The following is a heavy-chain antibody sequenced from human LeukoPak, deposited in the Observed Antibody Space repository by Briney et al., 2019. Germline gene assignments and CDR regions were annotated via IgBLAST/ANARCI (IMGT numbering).Heavy chain of an antibody. CDR2: IYSGGSA. J-gene: IGHJ4*02. CDR1: GFTVSNND. Sequence: GGSLRLSCAASGFTVSNNDMSWVRQAPGKGLEWVSVIYSGGSAYYADSVNGRFTISKDNSKNTLYLQMNSLGAEDTAVYYCARQGNSIAAAGPHDYWGQGTLVTVSS. D-gene: IGHD6-13*01. CDR3: ARQGNSIAAAGPHDY. V-gene: IGHV3-53*01.